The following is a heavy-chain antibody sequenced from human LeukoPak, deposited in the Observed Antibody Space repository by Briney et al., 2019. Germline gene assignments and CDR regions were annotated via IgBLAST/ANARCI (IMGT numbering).Heavy chain of an antibody. J-gene: IGHJ6*03. CDR2: IYYSGST. Sequence: PSETLSLTCTVSGVSISSYYWSWIRQPPGKGLEWIGYIYYSGSTNYNPSLKSRVTISVDTSKNQFSLKLSSVTAADTAVYYCARDKFLDQYCSSTSCYVPYYYMDVWGKGTTVTVSS. V-gene: IGHV4-59*01. CDR1: GVSISSYY. D-gene: IGHD2-2*01. CDR3: ARDKFLDQYCSSTSCYVPYYYMDV.